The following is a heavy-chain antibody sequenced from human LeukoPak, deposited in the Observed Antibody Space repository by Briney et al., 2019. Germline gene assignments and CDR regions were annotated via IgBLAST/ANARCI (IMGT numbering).Heavy chain of an antibody. CDR1: GYTFTGYY. D-gene: IGHD3-22*01. CDR3: ARDADYYDSSGYYALGY. J-gene: IGHJ4*02. CDR2: INPNSGGT. Sequence: ASVKVSCKASGYTFTGYYMHWVRQAPGQGLEWMGWINPNSGGTNYAQKFQGRVTMTRDTSISTAYMELSRLRSDDTAVYYCARDADYYDSSGYYALGYWGQGTLVTVSS. V-gene: IGHV1-2*02.